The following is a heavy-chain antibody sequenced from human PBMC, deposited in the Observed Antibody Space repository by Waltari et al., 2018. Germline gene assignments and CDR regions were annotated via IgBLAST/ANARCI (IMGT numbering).Heavy chain of an antibody. J-gene: IGHJ5*02. CDR1: GYSISSGYY. D-gene: IGHD3-10*01. V-gene: IGHV4-38-2*02. CDR2: IYHSRST. Sequence: QVQLQESGPGLVKPSETLSLTCPVSGYSISSGYYWGWIRQPPGKGLECIGSIYHSRSTYYSPSLKSGVTIAVDTSKNQFSLKLSSVTAEDTAVYYCARALSGGDRPSWFDPWGQGTLVTVSS. CDR3: ARALSGGDRPSWFDP.